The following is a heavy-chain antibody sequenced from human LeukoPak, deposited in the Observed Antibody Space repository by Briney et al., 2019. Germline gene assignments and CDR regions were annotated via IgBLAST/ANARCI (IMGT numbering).Heavy chain of an antibody. D-gene: IGHD5-18*01. CDR2: IVYSGST. CDR1: GGSISSYY. Sequence: PPETLSLTCTVSGGSISSYYWSWIRQPPGQGLEWIGFIVYSGSTNYNPSLKSRVTISVDTSKDQFSLKLSSVTAADTAVYYCARARACSYAYDAIDVWGQGTMVTVSS. CDR3: ARARACSYAYDAIDV. J-gene: IGHJ3*01. V-gene: IGHV4-59*01.